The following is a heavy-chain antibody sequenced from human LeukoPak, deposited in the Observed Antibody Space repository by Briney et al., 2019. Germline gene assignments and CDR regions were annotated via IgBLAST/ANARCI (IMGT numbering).Heavy chain of an antibody. D-gene: IGHD3-9*01. V-gene: IGHV4-61*02. CDR3: ARANRYYDILTGYFWAFDY. CDR1: GGSISSGSYY. Sequence: SRTLSVTCTVPGGSISSGSYYWSWIRQPAGKGLEWIGRIYTSGSTNYNSSHKSLVTISVDSSKNQFFLKMSSVTAADTAVYYCARANRYYDILTGYFWAFDYWGQGTLVTVSS. J-gene: IGHJ4*02. CDR2: IYTSGST.